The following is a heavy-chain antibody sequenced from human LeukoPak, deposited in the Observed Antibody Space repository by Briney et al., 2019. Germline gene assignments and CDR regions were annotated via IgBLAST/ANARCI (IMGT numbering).Heavy chain of an antibody. V-gene: IGHV1-24*01. CDR3: ATEAYCSSTSCPPKTNWFDP. CDR2: FDPEDGET. CDR1: GYTLTELS. D-gene: IGHD2-2*01. J-gene: IGHJ5*02. Sequence: SVKVSCKVSGYTLTELSMHWVRQAPGKGLEWMGGFDPEDGETIYAQKFQGRVTVTEDTSTDTAYMELSSLRSEDTAVYYCATEAYCSSTSCPPKTNWFDPWGQGTLVTVSS.